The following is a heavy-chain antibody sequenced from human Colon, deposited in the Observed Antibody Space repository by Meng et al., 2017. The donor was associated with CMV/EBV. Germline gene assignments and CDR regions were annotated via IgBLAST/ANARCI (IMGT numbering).Heavy chain of an antibody. V-gene: IGHV3-23*01. D-gene: IGHD6-19*01. CDR2: ISASGYYT. CDR1: EFSITDYA. J-gene: IGHJ4*02. CDR3: ARGFSSGSLGRPGGY. Sequence: SEFSITDYAVNAVRQAPRKGLEWVSVISASGYYTFYAESVKGRFTIGRDISKNTLYLQMNSLRAEDTAIYYCARGFSSGSLGRPGGYWGQGTLVTVSS.